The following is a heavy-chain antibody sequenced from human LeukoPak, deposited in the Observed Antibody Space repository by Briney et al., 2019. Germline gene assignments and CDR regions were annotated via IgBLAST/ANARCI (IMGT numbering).Heavy chain of an antibody. CDR2: IYYSGST. CDR3: ARHYDSSGYYYLNY. D-gene: IGHD3-22*01. V-gene: IGHV4-59*01. Sequence: PSETLSLTCTVSGGSISSYYWSWIRQPPGKGQGLIGNIYYSGSTNYNPSLKSRVTISVDTAKNQFSLQLSSVTAADTAVYYCARHYDSSGYYYLNYWGQGTLVTVSS. CDR1: GGSISSYY. J-gene: IGHJ4*02.